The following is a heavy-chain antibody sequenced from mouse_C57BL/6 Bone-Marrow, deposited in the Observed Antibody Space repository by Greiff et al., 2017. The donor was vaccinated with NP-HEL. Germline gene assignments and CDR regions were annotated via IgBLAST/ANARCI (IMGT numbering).Heavy chain of an antibody. Sequence: EVQLVESGGDLVKPGGSLKLSCAASGFTFSSYGMSWVRQTPDKRLEWVATISSGGSYTYYPDSVKGRFTISRDNANNTLYLQMSRLKSEDTAMYYCARGSSCGAMDYWGQGTSVTVSS. CDR1: GFTFSSYG. D-gene: IGHD1-1*01. CDR3: ARGSSCGAMDY. CDR2: ISSGGSYT. J-gene: IGHJ4*01. V-gene: IGHV5-6*01.